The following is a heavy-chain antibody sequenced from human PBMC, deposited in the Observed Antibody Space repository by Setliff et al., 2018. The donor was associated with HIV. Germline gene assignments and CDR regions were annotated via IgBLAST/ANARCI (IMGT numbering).Heavy chain of an antibody. V-gene: IGHV1-69*10. J-gene: IGHJ4*02. CDR3: ARGVVGATERYYFDY. Sequence: GASVKVSCTASGDTFSSFSINWVRQAPGQGLEWMGEIIPILGMTNYAQIFQGRFTISRDNAKNSLYLQMNSLRAEDTAVYYCARGVVGATERYYFDYWGQGTLVTVSS. CDR1: GDTFSSFS. CDR2: IIPILGMT. D-gene: IGHD1-26*01.